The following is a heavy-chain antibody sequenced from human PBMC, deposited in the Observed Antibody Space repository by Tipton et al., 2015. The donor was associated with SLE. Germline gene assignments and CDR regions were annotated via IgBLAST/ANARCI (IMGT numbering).Heavy chain of an antibody. J-gene: IGHJ3*01. Sequence: GLVKPSETLSLTCTVSGGSVNMNYWSWIRQPPGKGLEWIGYISYTGSTNDNPSLKSRVTMSVDTSKNQFSLNLSSVTAADTAVYYCARGPTGNEAFDFWGQGTMVTVSS. CDR2: ISYTGST. V-gene: IGHV4-59*02. D-gene: IGHD1-1*01. CDR1: GGSVNMNY. CDR3: ARGPTGNEAFDF.